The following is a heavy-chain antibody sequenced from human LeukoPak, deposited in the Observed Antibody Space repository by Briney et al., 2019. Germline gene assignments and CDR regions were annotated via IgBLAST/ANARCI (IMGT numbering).Heavy chain of an antibody. D-gene: IGHD5-12*01. J-gene: IGHJ4*02. CDR2: ISRDGTHD. CDR3: ARDFMWIVDY. V-gene: IGHV3-30*09. Sequence: AGGSLRLSCAASGFTFSSYTMNWVRQTPDKGLEWVAVISRDGTHDYYADSVQGRFAISRDNSKNTVCLQMNSLKAEDTAVYYCARDFMWIVDYWGQGTLVTVSS. CDR1: GFTFSSYT.